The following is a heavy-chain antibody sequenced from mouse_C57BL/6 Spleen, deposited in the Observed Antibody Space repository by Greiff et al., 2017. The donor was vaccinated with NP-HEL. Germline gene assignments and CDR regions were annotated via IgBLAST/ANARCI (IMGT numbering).Heavy chain of an antibody. D-gene: IGHD1-1*01. Sequence: DVHLVESGGGLVKPGGSLKLSCAASGFTFSDYGMHWVRQAPEKGLEWVAYISSGSSTIYYADTVKGRFTISRDNAKNTLFLQMTSLRSEDTAMYYCARNRFSITTVVPYAMDYWGQGTSVTVSS. V-gene: IGHV5-17*01. CDR3: ARNRFSITTVVPYAMDY. CDR1: GFTFSDYG. CDR2: ISSGSSTI. J-gene: IGHJ4*01.